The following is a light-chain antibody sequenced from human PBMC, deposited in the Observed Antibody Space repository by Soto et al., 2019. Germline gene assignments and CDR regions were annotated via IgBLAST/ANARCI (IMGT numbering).Light chain of an antibody. CDR3: QQYNDWPPWT. V-gene: IGKV3-15*01. J-gene: IGKJ1*01. Sequence: ERAWTQSPVTLSVSPGERVTLSCRASQSVSINLAWYQQKPGQAPRLLIYDASSRATGVPARFSGSGSGTEFTLTISSLQSEDLAVYYCQQYNDWPPWTFGQGTKVDIK. CDR2: DAS. CDR1: QSVSIN.